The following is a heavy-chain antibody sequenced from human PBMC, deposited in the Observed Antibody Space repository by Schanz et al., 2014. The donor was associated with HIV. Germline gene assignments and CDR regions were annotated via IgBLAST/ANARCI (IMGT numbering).Heavy chain of an antibody. CDR3: ARDSTMDYFDY. V-gene: IGHV4-34*02. CDR2: INHGGST. Sequence: QVQLQQWGAGLLKPSETLSLTCAVYGGSFSSYYWSWIRQPPGKGLVWIGEINHGGSTNYNPSLKIRATISLDTSNNHFSRKLTSVTAADTSFYYCARDSTMDYFDYWGQGTLVTVSS. J-gene: IGHJ4*02. CDR1: GGSFSSYY. D-gene: IGHD6-13*01.